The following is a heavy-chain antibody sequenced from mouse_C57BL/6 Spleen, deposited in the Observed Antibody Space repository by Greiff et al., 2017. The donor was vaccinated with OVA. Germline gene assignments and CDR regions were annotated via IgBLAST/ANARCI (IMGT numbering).Heavy chain of an antibody. J-gene: IGHJ2*01. Sequence: VQLQQSGAELARPGASVKLSCKASGYTFTSYGISWVKQRTGQGLEWIGEIYPRSGNTYYNEKFKGKATLTADKSSSTAYMELRSLTSEISAVYFCARFGAGSYYFDYWGQGTTLTVSS. V-gene: IGHV1-81*01. CDR3: ARFGAGSYYFDY. CDR2: IYPRSGNT. D-gene: IGHD3-3*01. CDR1: GYTFTSYG.